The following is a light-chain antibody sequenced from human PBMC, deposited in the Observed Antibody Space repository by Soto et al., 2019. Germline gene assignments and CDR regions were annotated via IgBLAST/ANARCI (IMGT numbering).Light chain of an antibody. CDR3: QQYGSSRFT. J-gene: IGKJ3*01. Sequence: EIELTQSPATLSLSPGERATLSCRASQSISSSYLAWYQQKPGQATRLLVYGASSRDTGIPDRFSGSGSGTDFTLTISSLEPEDFAVYYCQQYGSSRFTFGPGTKVDIK. V-gene: IGKV3-20*01. CDR2: GAS. CDR1: QSISSSY.